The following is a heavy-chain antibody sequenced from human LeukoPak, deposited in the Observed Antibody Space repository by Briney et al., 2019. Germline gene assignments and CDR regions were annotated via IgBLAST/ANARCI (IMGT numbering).Heavy chain of an antibody. CDR3: ARHVRFSIVGVGAWI. CDR2: IYYSGST. V-gene: IGHV4-39*01. J-gene: IGHJ3*02. Sequence: SETLSLTCTVSGGSISSSSYYWGWTRQPPGKGLEWIGSIYYSGSTYYNPSLKSRVTISVDTSKNQFSLKLSSVTAADTAVYYCARHVRFSIVGVGAWIWGQGTMVTVSS. CDR1: GGSISSSSYY. D-gene: IGHD1-26*01.